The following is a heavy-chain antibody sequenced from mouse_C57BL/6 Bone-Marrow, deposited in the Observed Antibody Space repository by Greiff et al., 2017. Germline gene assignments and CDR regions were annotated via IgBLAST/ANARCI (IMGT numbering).Heavy chain of an antibody. CDR2: IDPSDSYT. J-gene: IGHJ2*01. V-gene: IGHV1-50*01. CDR1: GYTFTSYW. Sequence: QVQLQQPGAELVKPGASVKLSCKASGYTFTSYWMQWVKQRPGQGLEWIGEIDPSDSYTNYNQKFKGKATLTADKSSSTAYMELRSLTSEDSAVYFCAREGDYYGSSSGFDYRGQGTTLTVSS. D-gene: IGHD1-1*01. CDR3: AREGDYYGSSSGFDY.